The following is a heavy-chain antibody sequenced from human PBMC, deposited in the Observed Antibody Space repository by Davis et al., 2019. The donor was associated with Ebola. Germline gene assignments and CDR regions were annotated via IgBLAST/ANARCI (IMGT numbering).Heavy chain of an antibody. CDR3: ARQASLYGAIDY. CDR2: IYSGDSGT. D-gene: IGHD4/OR15-4a*01. Sequence: GGSLRLSCKGSGYSFTSYWIGWVRQMPGKGPEWMGVIYSGDSGTRYSPSFEGQVTISVDRSITTAHLQWSSLKASDAAIYYCARQASLYGAIDYWGQGTLVTVSS. J-gene: IGHJ4*02. CDR1: GYSFTSYW. V-gene: IGHV5-51*01.